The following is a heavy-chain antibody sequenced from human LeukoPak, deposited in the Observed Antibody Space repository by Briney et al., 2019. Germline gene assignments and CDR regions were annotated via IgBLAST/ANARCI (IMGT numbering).Heavy chain of an antibody. D-gene: IGHD6-6*01. Sequence: GGSLRLSCAASGFTFSSYGMHWVRQAPGKGLEWVAVISYDGSNKYYADSVKGRFTISRDNSKNTLYLQMNSLRAEDTAVYYCARGDSSSWLPSVYYYYYGMDVWGQGTTVTVSS. V-gene: IGHV3-30*19. CDR1: GFTFSSYG. CDR3: ARGDSSSWLPSVYYYYYGMDV. CDR2: ISYDGSNK. J-gene: IGHJ6*02.